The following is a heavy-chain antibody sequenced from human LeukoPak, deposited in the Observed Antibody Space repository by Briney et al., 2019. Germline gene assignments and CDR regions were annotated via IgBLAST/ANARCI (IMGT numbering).Heavy chain of an antibody. Sequence: ASVKVSCKVSGYTLTELSMHWVRQAPGKGLEWMGGFDPEDGETIYAQKFQGRVTMTEDTSTDTAYMELSSLRSEDTAVYYCATEYYGDRDLSFDYWGQGTLVTVSS. CDR1: GYTLTELS. D-gene: IGHD4-17*01. J-gene: IGHJ4*02. V-gene: IGHV1-24*01. CDR2: FDPEDGET. CDR3: ATEYYGDRDLSFDY.